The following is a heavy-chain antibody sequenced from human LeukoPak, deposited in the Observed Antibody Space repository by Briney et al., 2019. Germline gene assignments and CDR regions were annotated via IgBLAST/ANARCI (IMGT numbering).Heavy chain of an antibody. V-gene: IGHV3-74*01. CDR3: VRDWDHFDFDS. Sequence: GGSLRLSCAASGFTFSNYWMHLVRQAPGKGLVWVSRIKGDGSHTIYADSVKGRFTISRDNAKNTLYLQMKSLRAEDTAAYYCVRDWDHFDFDSWGLGTLVTVSS. D-gene: IGHD3-9*01. J-gene: IGHJ5*01. CDR1: GFTFSNYW. CDR2: IKGDGSHT.